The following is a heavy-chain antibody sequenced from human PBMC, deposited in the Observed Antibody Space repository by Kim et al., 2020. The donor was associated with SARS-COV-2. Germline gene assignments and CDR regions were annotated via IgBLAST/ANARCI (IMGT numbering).Heavy chain of an antibody. J-gene: IGHJ4*02. CDR2: T. D-gene: IGHD5-18*01. V-gene: IGHV4-39*01. CDR3: ARRIQLWAIDY. Sequence: TSYTPPLKRRFTISVETSKNRFSRKLSSVTAADTAVYYCARRIQLWAIDYWGQGTLVTVSS.